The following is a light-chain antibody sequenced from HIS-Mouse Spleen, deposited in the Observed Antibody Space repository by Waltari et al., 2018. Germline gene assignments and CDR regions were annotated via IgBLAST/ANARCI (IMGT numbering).Light chain of an antibody. J-gene: IGKJ2*01. CDR2: AAS. V-gene: IGKV1-9*01. CDR1: QGISSY. CDR3: QQYYSFPYT. Sequence: DIQLTQSPSFLSASVGGRFTSTCRASQGISSYLAWYQQKPGKAPELLIYAASPLQSGVPSRFSGSGSGTDFTLTISCLQSEDFATYYCQQYYSFPYTFGQGTKLEIK.